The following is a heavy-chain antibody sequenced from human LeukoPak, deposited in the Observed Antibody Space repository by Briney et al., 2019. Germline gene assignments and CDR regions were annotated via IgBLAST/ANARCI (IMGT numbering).Heavy chain of an antibody. D-gene: IGHD3-22*01. V-gene: IGHV1-69*04. CDR3: ARDPRVYYDSSGYYSDY. CDR2: IIPILGMA. CDR1: GGTFSSYT. J-gene: IGHJ4*02. Sequence: GASVKVSCKASGGTFSSYTISWVRQAPGQGLEWMGRIIPILGMANYAQKFQGRVTITADKSTSTAYMELSSLRSEDTAVYYCARDPRVYYDSSGYYSDYWGQGTLVTVSS.